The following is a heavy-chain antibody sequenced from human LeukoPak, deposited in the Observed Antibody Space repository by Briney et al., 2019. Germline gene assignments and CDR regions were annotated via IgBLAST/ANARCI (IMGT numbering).Heavy chain of an antibody. CDR1: GGSISSSSYY. J-gene: IGHJ4*02. V-gene: IGHV4-39*07. CDR2: IYYSGST. D-gene: IGHD3-10*01. Sequence: SETLSLTCTVSGGSISSSSYYWGWIRQPPGKGLEWIGSIYYSGSTNYNPSLKGRVTISVDTSKNQFSLKLSSVTAADTAVYYCARGTITMVRGVPPRGFDYWGQGTLVTVSS. CDR3: ARGTITMVRGVPPRGFDY.